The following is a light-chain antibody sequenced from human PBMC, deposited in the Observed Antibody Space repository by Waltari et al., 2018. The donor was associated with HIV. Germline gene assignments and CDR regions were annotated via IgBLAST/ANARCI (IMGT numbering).Light chain of an antibody. CDR3: QAWDSFTGL. V-gene: IGLV3-1*01. J-gene: IGLJ2*01. CDR2: QDT. Sequence: SFELTQPPSVSVSPGQTARITCSGVKLGGNNVSWLQQRPGQSPVLIIYQDTKRPSGIPERFSGSNSGNTVTLTISGTQALDEADYYCQAWDSFTGLFGGGTKLTVL. CDR1: KLGGNN.